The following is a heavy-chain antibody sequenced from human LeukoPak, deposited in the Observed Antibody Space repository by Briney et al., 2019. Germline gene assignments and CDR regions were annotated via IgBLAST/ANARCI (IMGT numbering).Heavy chain of an antibody. V-gene: IGHV4-30-2*02. CDR2: IYHSGST. CDR1: GGSISSGGYY. J-gene: IGHJ6*02. Sequence: SETLSLTCTVSGGSISSGGYYWSWIRQPPGKGLEWIGYIYHSGSTYYNPSLKSRVTISVDTSKNQFSLKLSSVTAADTAVYYCARSLGYCSGGSCYSSYYYYGMDVWGQGTTVTVSS. D-gene: IGHD2-15*01. CDR3: ARSLGYCSGGSCYSSYYYYGMDV.